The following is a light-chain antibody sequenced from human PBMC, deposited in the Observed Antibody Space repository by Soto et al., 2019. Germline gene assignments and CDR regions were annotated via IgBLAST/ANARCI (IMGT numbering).Light chain of an antibody. CDR1: QSITNW. V-gene: IGKV1-5*03. CDR2: KAS. J-gene: IGKJ4*01. Sequence: DIQMTQSPSTLSASVGDRVTITCRASQSITNWLAWYQQKPGKAPKFLIYKASNLESGVPSRFSGSGCGTEFTLISIRLQPDVFATYYCQQYHSYPVTFGGGTKVEI. CDR3: QQYHSYPVT.